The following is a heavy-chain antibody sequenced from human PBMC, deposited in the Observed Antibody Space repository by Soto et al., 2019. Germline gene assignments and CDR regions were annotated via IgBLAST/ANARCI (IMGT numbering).Heavy chain of an antibody. Sequence: QVQLQESGPGLVKPSQTLSLTCSVSGGSISSSGYYWSWIRQHPGKALEWIGYIYYSGSTNYNPSLKSRVTMSVDTSKNQFSLRLSSVTVADTAVYYCASLTIGVALTPNWFDPWGQGTLVTVSS. CDR1: GGSISSSGYY. D-gene: IGHD6-19*01. J-gene: IGHJ5*02. CDR3: ASLTIGVALTPNWFDP. CDR2: IYYSGST. V-gene: IGHV4-31*03.